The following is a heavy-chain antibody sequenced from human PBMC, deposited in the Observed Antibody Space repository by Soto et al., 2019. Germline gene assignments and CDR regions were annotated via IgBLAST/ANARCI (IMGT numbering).Heavy chain of an antibody. Sequence: QVQLVASGGGVVQPGMSLRLSCAASGFTCSSYGMHWVRQAPGKGLERVAVIWNDGSNKYYADSVKGRFTITKDNSKNTLYLQMNSLGAEDTAVYYCARAELERLRFHYYGMDFWGQGTTVTVSS. CDR1: GFTCSSYG. CDR3: ARAELERLRFHYYGMDF. D-gene: IGHD1-1*01. CDR2: IWNDGSNK. V-gene: IGHV3-33*01. J-gene: IGHJ6*02.